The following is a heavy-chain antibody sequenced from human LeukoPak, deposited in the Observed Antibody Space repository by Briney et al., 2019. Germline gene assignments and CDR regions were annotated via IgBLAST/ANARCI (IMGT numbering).Heavy chain of an antibody. V-gene: IGHV4-59*01. CDR2: IYYSGST. CDR3: ARGDFCSKSNCYLRPMDV. CDR1: GGSISDYY. J-gene: IGHJ6*03. Sequence: SETLSLTCTVSGGSISDYYWNWIRQPPGKGLEWIGYIYYSGSTTYNPSLKSRVTMSVDTAKNQSSLKLRSVTAADTAVYYCARGDFCSKSNCYLRPMDVWGKGTTVTVSS. D-gene: IGHD3-3*01.